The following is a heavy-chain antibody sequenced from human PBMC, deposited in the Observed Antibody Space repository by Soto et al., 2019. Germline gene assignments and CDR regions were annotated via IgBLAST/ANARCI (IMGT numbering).Heavy chain of an antibody. Sequence: PGGSLRLSCAASGFSFTNYAMNWVRQAPGKGLEWVSTITGGGGGSTYYADSVKGRFTISRDNSKNTLYLQMNSLRAEDTAVYYCANREGLEYYDILTGPHDPFAIWGQGTMVP. J-gene: IGHJ3*02. CDR1: GFSFTNYA. CDR3: ANREGLEYYDILTGPHDPFAI. D-gene: IGHD3-9*01. V-gene: IGHV3-23*01. CDR2: ITGGGGGST.